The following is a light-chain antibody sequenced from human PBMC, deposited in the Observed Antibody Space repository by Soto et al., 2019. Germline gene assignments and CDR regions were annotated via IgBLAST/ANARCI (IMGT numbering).Light chain of an antibody. J-gene: IGKJ5*01. CDR3: QQYGSSPLT. CDR1: QSVSSSY. CDR2: GAS. Sequence: EIVLTQSPGALSLAPGERATLSCRASQSVSSSYLAWYQQKPGQAPRLLIYGASTRATGIPDGLSGSGSGTDFTLTISRLEPEDFAVYYCQQYGSSPLTFGQGTRLEIK. V-gene: IGKV3-20*01.